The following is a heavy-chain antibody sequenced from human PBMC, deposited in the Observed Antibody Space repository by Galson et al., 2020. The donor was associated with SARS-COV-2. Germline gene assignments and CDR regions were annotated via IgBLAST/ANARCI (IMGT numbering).Heavy chain of an antibody. V-gene: IGHV4-59*01. D-gene: IGHD5-12*01. J-gene: IGHJ3*02. CDR1: GGSITSYY. Sequence: SETLSLTCTVSGGSITSYYWSWIRQPPGKGLEWIGYMYYSGNTNYNPSLKSRVTMSVDTSKNQFSLKLSSVTAADTAVYYCARANQRWLQYHAFDIWGQGTMVTVSS. CDR2: MYYSGNT. CDR3: ARANQRWLQYHAFDI.